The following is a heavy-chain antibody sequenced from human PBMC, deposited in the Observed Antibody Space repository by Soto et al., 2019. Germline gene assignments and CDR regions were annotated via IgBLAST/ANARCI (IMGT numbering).Heavy chain of an antibody. CDR2: IWYDGSNK. D-gene: IGHD3-10*02. J-gene: IGHJ6*02. CDR1: GFTFSSYG. Sequence: QVQLVESGGGVVQPGRSLRLSCAASGFTFSSYGMHWVRQAPGKGLEWVAVIWYDGSNKYYADSVKGRFTISRDNSKNTLYLQMNSLRAEDTAVYYCARDMLRGNYYYGMDVWGQGTTVTVSS. CDR3: ARDMLRGNYYYGMDV. V-gene: IGHV3-33*01.